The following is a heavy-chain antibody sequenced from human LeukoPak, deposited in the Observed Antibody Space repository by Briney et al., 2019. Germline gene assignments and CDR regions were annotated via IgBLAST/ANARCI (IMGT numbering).Heavy chain of an antibody. V-gene: IGHV3-23*01. D-gene: IGHD6-13*01. CDR3: AKGGAIAAAAHGVDAPDY. J-gene: IGHJ4*02. CDR2: ISSRGGIT. Sequence: GGSLRLSCAASGFSSSDYCMNWVLHAPGRGRGWVSAISSRGGITYHADSMKGRLDISRDNSKNTLYLKMSSLRAEDTAVYYCAKGGAIAAAAHGVDAPDYWGQGTLVTVSS. CDR1: GFSSSDYC.